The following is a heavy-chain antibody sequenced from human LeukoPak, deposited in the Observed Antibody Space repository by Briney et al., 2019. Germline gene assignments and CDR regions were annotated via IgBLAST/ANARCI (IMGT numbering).Heavy chain of an antibody. V-gene: IGHV3-7*01. D-gene: IGHD2-21*01. CDR2: IKQDGSEK. Sequence: GGSLRLSCAASGFTFSSYRMSWVRQAPGKGLEWVANIKQDGSEKYYVDSVKGRFTISRDNAKNSLYLQMNSLRAEDTAVYYCARDQSGDDAFDIWGQGTMVTVSS. CDR3: ARDQSGDDAFDI. CDR1: GFTFSSYR. J-gene: IGHJ3*02.